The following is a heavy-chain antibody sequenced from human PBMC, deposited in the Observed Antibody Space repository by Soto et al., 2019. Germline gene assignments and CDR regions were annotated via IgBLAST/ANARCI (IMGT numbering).Heavy chain of an antibody. CDR3: AASVTTPGGFDF. CDR1: GFTVSAKY. V-gene: IGHV3-53*01. Sequence: AGGSLRLSCVVSGFTVSAKYMIWVRQAPGKYLEWVSAISDVGITSFADSVKGRFTISRDKSKNTLSLQMDSLRVEDTAVYYCAASVTTPGGFDFWGQGXMVTV. D-gene: IGHD4-17*01. CDR2: ISDVGIT. J-gene: IGHJ3*01.